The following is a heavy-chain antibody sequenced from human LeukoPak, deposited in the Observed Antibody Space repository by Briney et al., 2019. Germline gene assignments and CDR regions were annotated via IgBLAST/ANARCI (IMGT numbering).Heavy chain of an antibody. CDR3: ARDRGVVVPAAIHWFDP. D-gene: IGHD2-2*02. Sequence: PSETLSLTCTVSGGSISSYYWSWIRQPPGKGLEGIGYIYYSGSTNYNPSLKSRVTISVDTSKNQFSLKLSSVTAADTAVYYCARDRGVVVPAAIHWFDPWGQGTLVTVSS. CDR1: GGSISSYY. V-gene: IGHV4-59*12. CDR2: IYYSGST. J-gene: IGHJ5*02.